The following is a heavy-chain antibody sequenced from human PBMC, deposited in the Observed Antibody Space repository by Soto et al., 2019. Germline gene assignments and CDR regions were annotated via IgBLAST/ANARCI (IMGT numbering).Heavy chain of an antibody. J-gene: IGHJ4*02. D-gene: IGHD6-19*01. CDR3: VQTTGWPGFDF. CDR2: IYGGGTT. CDR1: GFAVSSKY. V-gene: IGHV3-53*01. Sequence: EVPLVESGGGLIQPGGSLRLSCAASGFAVSSKYMTWVRQAPGKGLEWVSVIYGGGTTYYADSVKGRFTISRDTSKNTLYLQMNSLRAEDTAVYYCVQTTGWPGFDFWGQGTLVTVPS.